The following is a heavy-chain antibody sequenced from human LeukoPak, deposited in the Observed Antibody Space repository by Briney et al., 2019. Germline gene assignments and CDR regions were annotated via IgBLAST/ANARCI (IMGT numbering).Heavy chain of an antibody. V-gene: IGHV4-59*01. CDR1: GGSISTYY. Sequence: KPSETLSLTCTVSGGSISTYYWSWIRQPPGKGLEWIGYIYYSGSTNYNPSFKGRVTISVDTSKNQFSLKLYSVTAADTALYYCAREHSPWYSGSPGAFDIWGQGTMVTVSS. J-gene: IGHJ3*02. CDR2: IYYSGST. D-gene: IGHD1-26*01. CDR3: AREHSPWYSGSPGAFDI.